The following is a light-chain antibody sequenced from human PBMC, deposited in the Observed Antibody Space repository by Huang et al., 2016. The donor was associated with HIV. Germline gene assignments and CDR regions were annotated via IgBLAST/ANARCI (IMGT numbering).Light chain of an antibody. CDR3: QHYNNWPPWT. J-gene: IGKJ1*01. CDR2: GAS. V-gene: IGKV3D-15*01. Sequence: IVMTPSPVPLSVSPGERATLSCRASAGVSNNVAWYQQRPGQTPRLLINGASTRHTGVPAKFSGRGSGTEFTLTITNLQPEDSAVYYCQHYNNWPPWTFGPGTQVEI. CDR1: AGVSNN.